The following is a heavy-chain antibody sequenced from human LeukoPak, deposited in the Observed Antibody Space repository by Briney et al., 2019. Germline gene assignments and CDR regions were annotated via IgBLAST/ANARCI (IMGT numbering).Heavy chain of an antibody. D-gene: IGHD3-10*01. J-gene: IGHJ4*02. CDR2: IGSRGRDI. V-gene: IGHV3-48*03. Sequence: GGSLRLSCAASGFTFSSYEMNWVRQAPGKGLEWVSYIGSRGRDIHYADSVKGRFTISRDNVKNSLYLQMNNLSAEDTAVYYCARANYGSGYVFDYWGQGTLVTVSS. CDR3: ARANYGSGYVFDY. CDR1: GFTFSSYE.